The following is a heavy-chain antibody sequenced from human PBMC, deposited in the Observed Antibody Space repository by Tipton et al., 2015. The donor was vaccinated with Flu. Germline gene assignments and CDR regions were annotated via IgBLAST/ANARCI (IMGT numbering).Heavy chain of an antibody. CDR1: GGSFSGYY. CDR3: ARVENYYDSSGYSDDY. D-gene: IGHD3-22*01. CDR2: IYTSGST. V-gene: IGHV4-59*10. J-gene: IGHJ4*02. Sequence: TLSLTCAVYGGSFSGYYCSWIRQPPGKGLEWIGRIYTSGSTNYNPSLKSRVTISVDTSKNQFSLKLSSVTAADTAVYYCARVENYYDSSGYSDDYWGQGTLVTVSS.